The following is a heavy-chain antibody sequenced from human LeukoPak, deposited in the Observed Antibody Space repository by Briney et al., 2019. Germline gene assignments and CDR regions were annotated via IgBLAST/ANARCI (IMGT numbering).Heavy chain of an antibody. J-gene: IGHJ4*02. CDR3: ARVNQEDYYDSSGYYSPFDF. D-gene: IGHD3-22*01. CDR1: DGSITTDDYF. V-gene: IGHV4-30-2*01. Sequence: SQTLSLTCTVSDGSITTDDYFWSWIRQPPGKGFEWIGYISHRGRTYSNPSLESRLTMSVDRSQNQFFLKLSSVTAADTAVYYCARVNQEDYYDSSGYYSPFDFWGQGTLVTVSS. CDR2: ISHRGRT.